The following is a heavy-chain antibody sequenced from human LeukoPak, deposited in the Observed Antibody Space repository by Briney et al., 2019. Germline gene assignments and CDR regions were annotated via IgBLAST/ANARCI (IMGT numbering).Heavy chain of an antibody. V-gene: IGHV4-34*01. J-gene: IGHJ5*02. Sequence: SETLSLTCAVYGGSFSGYYWSWIRQPPGKGLERIGEINHSGSTNYNPSLKSRVTISVDTSKNQFSLKLSSVTAADTAVYYCARHGWELLYNWFDPWGQGTLVTVSS. CDR2: INHSGST. CDR3: ARHGWELLYNWFDP. D-gene: IGHD1-26*01. CDR1: GGSFSGYY.